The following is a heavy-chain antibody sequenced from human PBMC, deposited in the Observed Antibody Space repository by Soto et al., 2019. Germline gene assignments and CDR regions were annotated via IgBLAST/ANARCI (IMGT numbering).Heavy chain of an antibody. CDR3: ARTVYGDNVDY. J-gene: IGHJ4*02. CDR1: GYTFTSYD. D-gene: IGHD4-17*01. Sequence: QVQLVQSGAEVKKPGASVKVSCKASGYTFTSYDINWVRQATGQGLEWMGGMNPNSGNTGYAQGLDGWVQKNRYTSISTDYMELSSLRSEDTAVYYCARTVYGDNVDYWGQGTLVTVSS. V-gene: IGHV1-8*01. CDR2: MNPNSGNT.